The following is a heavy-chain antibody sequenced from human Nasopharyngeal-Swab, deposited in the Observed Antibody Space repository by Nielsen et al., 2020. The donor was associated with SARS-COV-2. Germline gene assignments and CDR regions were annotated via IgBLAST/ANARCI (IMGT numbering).Heavy chain of an antibody. CDR3: ARGLDDYGGHYYYYYYMDV. Sequence: WVRQAPGLGLEWMGWINTNTGNPTYAQGFTGRFVFSLDTSVSTAYLQISSLKAEDTAVYYCARGLDDYGGHYYYYYYMDVWGKGTTVTVSS. V-gene: IGHV7-4-1*02. J-gene: IGHJ6*03. D-gene: IGHD3-16*01. CDR2: INTNTGNP.